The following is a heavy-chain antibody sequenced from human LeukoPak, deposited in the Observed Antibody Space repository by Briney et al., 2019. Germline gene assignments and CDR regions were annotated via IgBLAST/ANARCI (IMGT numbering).Heavy chain of an antibody. V-gene: IGHV3-15*01. CDR2: IKSKTDGGTT. CDR1: GFTFSNAW. J-gene: IGHJ4*02. Sequence: GGSLRLSCAASGFTFSNAWMSWVRQAPGKGLEWVGRIKSKTDGGTTDYAAPVKGRFTISRDDSKNTPYLQMNSLKTEDTAVYYCTTYPEYYYDSSGYRVLHYWGQGTLVTVSS. D-gene: IGHD3-22*01. CDR3: TTYPEYYYDSSGYRVLHY.